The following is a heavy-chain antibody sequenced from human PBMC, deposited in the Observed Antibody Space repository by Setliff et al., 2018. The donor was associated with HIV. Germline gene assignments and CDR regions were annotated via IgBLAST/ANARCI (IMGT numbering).Heavy chain of an antibody. D-gene: IGHD5-18*01. J-gene: IGHJ6*02. CDR2: ITYSGST. Sequence: PSETLSLTCGVDAWSLSGYYWSWIRQHPGKGLEWIGYITYSGSTYYNPSLMSRVSISPDTSKNQFSLKLTSVTAADTAVYYCARVGSVIQVTLFGMDVWGQGTTVTVSS. V-gene: IGHV4-34*09. CDR1: AWSLSGYY. CDR3: ARVGSVIQVTLFGMDV.